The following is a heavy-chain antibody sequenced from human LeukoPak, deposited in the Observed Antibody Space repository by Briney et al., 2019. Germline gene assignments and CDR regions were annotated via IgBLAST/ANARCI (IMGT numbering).Heavy chain of an antibody. CDR3: TTGRHIVVARIDY. CDR2: IKSKTDGGTT. CDR1: GFTLSSVW. J-gene: IGHJ4*01. D-gene: IGHD2-21*01. V-gene: IGHV3-15*01. Sequence: GGSLRLSCAASGFTLSSVWMSWVRQAPGKGLEWVGRIKSKTDGGTTDYAAPVKGRFSISRDDSKNTLYLQMNSLKTEDTAVYYCTTGRHIVVARIDYWGHGTLVTVS.